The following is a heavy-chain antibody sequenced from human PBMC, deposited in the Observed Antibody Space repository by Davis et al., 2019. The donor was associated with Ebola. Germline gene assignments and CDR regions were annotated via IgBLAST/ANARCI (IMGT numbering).Heavy chain of an antibody. J-gene: IGHJ4*02. CDR3: ARHEGYRLKSYTMIVVVQFDY. CDR1: GFTFSSYA. Sequence: PGGSLRLSCAASGFTFSSYAMSWVRQAPGKGLEWIGEINHSENTNYNPSLKSRVTMSVDTSKNQISLKMISVTAADTAVYYCARHEGYRLKSYTMIVVVQFDYWGQGTLVTVSS. V-gene: IGHV4-34*01. CDR2: INHSENT. D-gene: IGHD3-22*01.